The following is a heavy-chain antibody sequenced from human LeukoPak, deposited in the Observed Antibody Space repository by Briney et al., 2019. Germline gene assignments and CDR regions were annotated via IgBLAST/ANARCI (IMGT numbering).Heavy chain of an antibody. CDR2: IWYDGSRD. J-gene: IGHJ5*02. D-gene: IGHD2-15*01. CDR1: GYSFSTHG. V-gene: IGHV3-33*01. CDR3: VRILGGSRFDP. Sequence: GGSLRLSCVASGYSFSTHGIQWVRQAPGKGLEWVAVIWYDGSRDDYAESVKGRFTVSRDNANNTAYLQMNSLRVEDTAVYYCVRILGGSRFDPWGQGALVTASS.